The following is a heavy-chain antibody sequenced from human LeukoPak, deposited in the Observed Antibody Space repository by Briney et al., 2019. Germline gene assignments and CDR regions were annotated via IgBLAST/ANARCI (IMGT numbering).Heavy chain of an antibody. CDR1: GFIFSDFY. CDR3: AKTARVPDY. D-gene: IGHD6-6*01. Sequence: GGSLILSCAASGFIFSDFYMSWVRQAAGKGLEYIAYISPSSHDIIYADSVKGRFTIPRDNAKNSLYLQMNSLRAEDTAVYYCAKTARVPDYWGQGTQVTVSS. V-gene: IGHV3-11*06. CDR2: ISPSSHDI. J-gene: IGHJ4*02.